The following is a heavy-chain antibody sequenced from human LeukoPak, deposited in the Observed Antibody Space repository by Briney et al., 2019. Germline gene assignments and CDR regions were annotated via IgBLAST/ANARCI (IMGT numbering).Heavy chain of an antibody. CDR3: ARYDRSGYGFDC. CDR1: GGSISDYY. CDR2: IHYSGSS. D-gene: IGHD5-12*01. V-gene: IGHV4-59*01. Sequence: SETLSLTCTVSGGSISDYYWSSIRQPPGKGLEWIGYIHYSGSSNYNPSLKSRVTISVDTSKNQFSLKLSSVTAADTAVYYCARYDRSGYGFDCWGQGTLVTVSS. J-gene: IGHJ4*02.